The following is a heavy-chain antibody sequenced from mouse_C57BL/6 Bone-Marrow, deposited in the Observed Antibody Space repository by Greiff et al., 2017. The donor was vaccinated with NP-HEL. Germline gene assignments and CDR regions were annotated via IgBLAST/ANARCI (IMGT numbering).Heavy chain of an antibody. Sequence: QVQLKQPGAELVRPGSSVKLSCKASGYTFTSYWMHWVKQRPIQGLEWIGNIDPSDSETHYNQKFKDKATLTVDKSSSTAYMQLSSLTSEDSAVYYCASITTVSYWYFDVWGTGTTVTVSS. J-gene: IGHJ1*03. V-gene: IGHV1-52*01. D-gene: IGHD1-1*01. CDR3: ASITTVSYWYFDV. CDR1: GYTFTSYW. CDR2: IDPSDSET.